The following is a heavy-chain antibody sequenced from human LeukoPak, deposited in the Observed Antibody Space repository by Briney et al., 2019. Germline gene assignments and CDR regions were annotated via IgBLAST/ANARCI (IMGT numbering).Heavy chain of an antibody. CDR2: INTDGTST. V-gene: IGHV3-74*01. CDR1: GFTFSSYW. CDR3: ARYLNSGPADY. J-gene: IGHJ4*02. D-gene: IGHD6-19*01. Sequence: GGSLRLSCVASGFTFSSYWMHWVRQAPGKGLVWVSRINTDGTSTTYVDSVTGRFTISRDNAQNSLYLQMNSLRAEDTAVYYCARYLNSGPADYWGQGTLVTVSS.